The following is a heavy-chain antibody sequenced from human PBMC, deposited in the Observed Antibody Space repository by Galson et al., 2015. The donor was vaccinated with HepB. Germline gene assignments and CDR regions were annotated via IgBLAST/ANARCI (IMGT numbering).Heavy chain of an antibody. J-gene: IGHJ4*02. CDR3: AREGYCSSTSCYGFDY. V-gene: IGHV4-30-4*01. Sequence: TLSLTCTVSGGSISSGDYYWSWIRQPPGKGLEWIGYIYYSGSTYYNPSLKSRVTISVDTSKNQFSLKLSSVTAADTAVYYCAREGYCSSTSCYGFDYWGQGTLVTVSS. CDR1: GGSISSGDYY. CDR2: IYYSGST. D-gene: IGHD2-2*01.